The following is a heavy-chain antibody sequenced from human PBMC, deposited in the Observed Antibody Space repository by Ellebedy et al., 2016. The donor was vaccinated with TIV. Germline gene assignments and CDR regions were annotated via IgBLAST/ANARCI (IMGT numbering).Heavy chain of an antibody. D-gene: IGHD1-14*01. CDR1: GFTFENSY. V-gene: IGHV3-11*06. CDR2: INPSNSDT. CDR3: ARGHHALEV. Sequence: GESLKISCVASGFTFENSYMSWIRQAQGTGLEWVSYINPSNSDTKYADYVKGRFHISRDNAKTSLYLQMNSLRVEDTAVYFCARGHHALEVWGQGTTVSVSS. J-gene: IGHJ6*02.